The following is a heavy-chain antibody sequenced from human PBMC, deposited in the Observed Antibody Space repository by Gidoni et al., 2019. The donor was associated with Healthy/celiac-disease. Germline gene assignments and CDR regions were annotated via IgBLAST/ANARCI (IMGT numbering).Heavy chain of an antibody. J-gene: IGHJ2*01. CDR1: AFTFSSYV. V-gene: IGHV3-48*03. Sequence: EVQLVESAGGLVQPGGSLRLSCAASAFTFSSYVMNWVRQDPGKGLRWVSYISSGGSTIYYADSVKGRFTISRDNAKNSLYLQINSLRAEDTAVYYCARVVGLGWYFDLWGRGTLVTVSS. D-gene: IGHD3-16*01. CDR2: ISSGGSTI. CDR3: ARVVGLGWYFDL.